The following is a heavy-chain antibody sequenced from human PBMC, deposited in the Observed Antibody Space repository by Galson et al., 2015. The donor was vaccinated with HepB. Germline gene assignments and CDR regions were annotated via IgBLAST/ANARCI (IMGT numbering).Heavy chain of an antibody. J-gene: IGHJ5*02. CDR1: GYTFSSYS. CDR2: INTYNQNT. CDR3: ARGALVVAVGATENNWFDP. V-gene: IGHV1-18*01. D-gene: IGHD2-15*01. Sequence: QSGAEVKKPGASVKVSCKASGYTFSSYSITWVRQAPGHGLEWMGWINTYNQNTNYAQKFQGRVTMTTDTSTSTAFMELRSLRSDDTAVYYCARGALVVAVGATENNWFDPWGRGTLVTVSS.